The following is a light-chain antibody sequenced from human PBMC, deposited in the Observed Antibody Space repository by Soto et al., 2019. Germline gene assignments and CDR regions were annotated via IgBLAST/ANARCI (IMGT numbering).Light chain of an antibody. CDR3: SSYTNIKTLI. V-gene: IGLV2-14*01. Sequence: QSVLTQPASVSGSPGQSITISCTGTSSDIGGNHYVSWYQQHPDKAPKLMIYEVSDRPSGVSNRFSGSKSGNTASLTISGLPAEDEADYYCSSYTNIKTLIFGSGNKATVL. J-gene: IGLJ1*01. CDR1: SSDIGGNHY. CDR2: EVS.